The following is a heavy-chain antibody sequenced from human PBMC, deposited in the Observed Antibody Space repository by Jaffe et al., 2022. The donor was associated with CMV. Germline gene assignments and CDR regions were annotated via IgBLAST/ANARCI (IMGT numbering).Heavy chain of an antibody. J-gene: IGHJ4*01. Sequence: EVQLLESGGGLVQPGESLRLSCAASGFTFSSNAMTWVRQAPGKGLEWVSSISGSSDSTHYADSAKGRFTISRDNSKNTLYLQMNSLRAEDTAMYYCTKCLTATGYCYFEHWGHGTLVTVSS. D-gene: IGHD3-22*01. V-gene: IGHV3-23*01. CDR2: ISGSSDST. CDR3: TKCLTATGYCYFEH. CDR1: GFTFSSNA.